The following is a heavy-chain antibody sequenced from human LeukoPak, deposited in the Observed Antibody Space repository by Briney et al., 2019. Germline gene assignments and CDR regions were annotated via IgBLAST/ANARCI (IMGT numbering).Heavy chain of an antibody. CDR2: ISGSGGST. D-gene: IGHD6-13*01. V-gene: IGHV3-23*01. J-gene: IGHJ4*02. CDR1: GFTFRNYW. CDR3: AKSYSSSWTVDAFDY. Sequence: GGSLRLSCTASGFTFRNYWMTWVRQAPGKGLEWVSAISGSGGSTYYADPVKGRFTISRDNSKNTLYLQMNSLRAEDTAVYYCAKSYSSSWTVDAFDYWGQGTLVTVSS.